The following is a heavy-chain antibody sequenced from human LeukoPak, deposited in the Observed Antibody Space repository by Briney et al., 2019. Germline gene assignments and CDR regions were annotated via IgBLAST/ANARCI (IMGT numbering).Heavy chain of an antibody. V-gene: IGHV3-30*18. CDR1: GFTFSSYG. Sequence: PGGSLRLSCAASGFTFSSYGMHWVRQAPGKGLEWVAVISYDGSNKYYADSVKGRFTISRDNSKNTLHLQMNSLRAEDTAVYYCAKAADYGDYALYDYWGQGTLVTVSS. CDR2: ISYDGSNK. CDR3: AKAADYGDYALYDY. J-gene: IGHJ4*02. D-gene: IGHD4-17*01.